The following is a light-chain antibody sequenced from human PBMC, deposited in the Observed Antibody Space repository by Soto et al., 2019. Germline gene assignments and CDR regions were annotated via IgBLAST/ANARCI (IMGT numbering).Light chain of an antibody. Sequence: QSVLTQPPSASGTPGQRVTISCSGSSSNIGSNYVYWYHQLPGTAPKLLIYSDTQRPSGVPDRFSGSKSGTSASLAISGLRSEDEADYYCAAWDDSLSGWVFGGGTQLTVL. CDR2: SDT. J-gene: IGLJ3*02. V-gene: IGLV1-47*02. CDR3: AAWDDSLSGWV. CDR1: SSNIGSNY.